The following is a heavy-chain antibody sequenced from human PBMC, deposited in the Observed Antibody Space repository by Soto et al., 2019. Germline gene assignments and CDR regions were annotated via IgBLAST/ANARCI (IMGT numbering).Heavy chain of an antibody. CDR1: GGTFSSYA. J-gene: IGHJ4*02. D-gene: IGHD5-18*01. Sequence: SVKVSCKASGGTFSSYAISWVRQAPGQGLEWMGGIIPIFGTANYAQKFQGRVTITTDESTSTAYMELSSLRSEDTAVYYCAIVLNSYGYTTPYGPYFDYWGQGTLVNVSS. V-gene: IGHV1-69*05. CDR3: AIVLNSYGYTTPYGPYFDY. CDR2: IIPIFGTA.